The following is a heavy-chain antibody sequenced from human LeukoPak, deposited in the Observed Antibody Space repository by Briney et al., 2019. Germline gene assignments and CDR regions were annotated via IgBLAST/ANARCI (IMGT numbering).Heavy chain of an antibody. D-gene: IGHD3-10*01. CDR2: ISYDGSNK. J-gene: IGHJ5*02. V-gene: IGHV3-30*03. CDR1: GFTFSNYC. CDR3: ARTSGSGSYYMGNWFDP. Sequence: PGGSLRLSCAASGFTFSNYCMSWVRQAPGKGLEWVAVISYDGSNKYYADSVKGRFTISRDNSKNTLYLQMNSLRAEDTAVYYCARTSGSGSYYMGNWFDPWGQGTLVTVSS.